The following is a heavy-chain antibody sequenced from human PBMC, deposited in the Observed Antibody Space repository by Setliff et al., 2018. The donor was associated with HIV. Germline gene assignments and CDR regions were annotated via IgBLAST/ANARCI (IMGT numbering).Heavy chain of an antibody. CDR3: ARRAGSDYFTRFDY. D-gene: IGHD3-10*01. Sequence: PSETLSLTCAVSGGSISSSNWWSWVRQPPGKGLEWIGEIYHSGSTNYNPSLKSRVTILGDTSKNQFSLKLSSVTAADTAVYYCARRAGSDYFTRFDYWGQGTLVTVSS. CDR1: GGSISSSNW. V-gene: IGHV4-4*02. CDR2: IYHSGST. J-gene: IGHJ4*02.